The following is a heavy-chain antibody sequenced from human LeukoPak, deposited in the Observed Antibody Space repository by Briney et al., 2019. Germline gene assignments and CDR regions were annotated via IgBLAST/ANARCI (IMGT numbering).Heavy chain of an antibody. D-gene: IGHD3-22*01. Sequence: GGSLRLSCVASGFTFSSYEMNWVRQAPGKGLEWVSYISGSGRTIYYADSVKGRFTISRDNAKNSLYLQMNSLRAEDTAVYYCARDQKETLYYDSSGYYDYWGQGTLVTVSS. CDR2: ISGSGRTI. CDR1: GFTFSSYE. V-gene: IGHV3-48*03. J-gene: IGHJ4*02. CDR3: ARDQKETLYYDSSGYYDY.